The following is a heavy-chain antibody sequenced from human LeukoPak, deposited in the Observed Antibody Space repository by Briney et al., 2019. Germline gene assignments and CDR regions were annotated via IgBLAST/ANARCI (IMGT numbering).Heavy chain of an antibody. J-gene: IGHJ4*02. CDR3: AKDQPRAYFDS. V-gene: IGHV3-30*02. CDR2: VRSDGTIK. CDR1: GFTFSSHG. D-gene: IGHD2-2*01. Sequence: GGSLRLSCAASGFTFSSHGMHWVRQAPGKGLEWVAFVRSDGTIKYYTDSVKGRFTISRDNSKNTMYLQMNSLRAEDTAVYYCAKDQPRAYFDSWGQGTLVTVSS.